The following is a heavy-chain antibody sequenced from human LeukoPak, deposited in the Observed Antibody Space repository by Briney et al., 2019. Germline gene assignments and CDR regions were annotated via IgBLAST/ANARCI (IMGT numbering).Heavy chain of an antibody. Sequence: PSETLSLTCTVSGGSISSGSYYWSWIRQPAGKGLEWIGRIYTSGSTNYNPSLKSRVTISVDTSKNQSSLKLSSVPAADTAVYYCAIGDYYDSSGTYNAYYFDYWGQGTLVTVSS. V-gene: IGHV4-61*02. D-gene: IGHD3-22*01. CDR3: AIGDYYDSSGTYNAYYFDY. CDR1: GGSISSGSYY. CDR2: IYTSGST. J-gene: IGHJ4*02.